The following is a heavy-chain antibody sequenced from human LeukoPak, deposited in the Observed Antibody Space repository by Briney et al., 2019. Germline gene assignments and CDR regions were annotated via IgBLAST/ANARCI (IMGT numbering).Heavy chain of an antibody. CDR1: GFTFSSYG. CDR3: AKDENYYGSGEYYFDY. D-gene: IGHD3-10*01. V-gene: IGHV3-30*18. Sequence: GGSLRLSCAASGFTFSSYGMHWVRQAPGKGLEWVAVISYDGSNKYYADSVKGRFTISRDNSKNTLYLQMNSLRAEDTAVYYCAKDENYYGSGEYYFDYWGQGTLVTVSS. CDR2: ISYDGSNK. J-gene: IGHJ4*02.